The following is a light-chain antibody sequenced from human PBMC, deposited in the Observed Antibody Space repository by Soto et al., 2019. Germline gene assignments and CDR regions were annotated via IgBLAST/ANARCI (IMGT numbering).Light chain of an antibody. V-gene: IGKV1-12*01. J-gene: IGKJ5*01. CDR2: DVS. CDR3: QQSNNHPIS. Sequence: DNQLTPSPSSISSSVGDRVTITCRASHAVNSWLAWFQQKPGMAPKLVIYDVSSLQSGVPSRFSGSGSGTEFTLTISSLQPEDFATYYCQQSNNHPISFGQGTRLEI. CDR1: HAVNSW.